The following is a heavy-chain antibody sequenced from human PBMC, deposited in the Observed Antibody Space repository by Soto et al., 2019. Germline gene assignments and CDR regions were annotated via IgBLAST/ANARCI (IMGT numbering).Heavy chain of an antibody. CDR1: GGSISSFY. CDR2: IYYSGST. D-gene: IGHD4-4*01. CDR3: ARADDYSNYYYYYMDV. Sequence: SQTLSLTCTVFGGSISSFYWRRIRQPPGKGLEWIGYIYYSGSTNYNPSLKSRVTISVDTSKNQFSLKLSSVTAADTAVYYCARADDYSNYYYYYMDVWGKGTTVTVSS. V-gene: IGHV4-59*01. J-gene: IGHJ6*03.